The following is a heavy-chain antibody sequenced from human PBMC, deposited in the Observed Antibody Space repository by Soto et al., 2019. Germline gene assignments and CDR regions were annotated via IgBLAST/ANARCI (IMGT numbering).Heavy chain of an antibody. CDR1: GGSFSGYY. D-gene: IGHD4-17*01. CDR2: INHSGST. J-gene: IGHJ6*02. Sequence: QVQLQQWGAGLLKPSETLSLTCAVYGGSFSGYYWSWIRQPPGKGLEWIGEINHSGSTNYNPSLKRRVTISVDTSKNQFSLKLSSVTAADTAVYYCARGVPGDYGDSGYYYYGMDVWGQGTTVTVSS. CDR3: ARGVPGDYGDSGYYYYGMDV. V-gene: IGHV4-34*01.